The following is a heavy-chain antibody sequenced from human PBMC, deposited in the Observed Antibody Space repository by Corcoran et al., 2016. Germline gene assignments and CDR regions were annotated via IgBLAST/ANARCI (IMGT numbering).Heavy chain of an antibody. D-gene: IGHD6-13*01. CDR2: IKGGENEK. J-gene: IGHJ4*02. V-gene: IGHV3-7*01. Sequence: EVQLVESGGGLVQPGGSLRLSCAVSGFAFDTYWMNWVRQAPGKGLEWVAKIKGGENEKYYVDSVKGRFTISRDNAKNLVFLQMNSLRAEDTAVYYCARSSWNDYWGQGTLVTVSS. CDR1: GFAFDTYW. CDR3: ARSSWNDY.